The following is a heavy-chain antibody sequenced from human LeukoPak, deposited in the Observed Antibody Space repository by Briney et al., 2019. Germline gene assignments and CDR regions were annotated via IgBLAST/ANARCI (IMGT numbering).Heavy chain of an antibody. CDR2: INPNSGGT. CDR1: GYTFTGYY. J-gene: IGHJ4*02. V-gene: IGHV1-2*02. Sequence: ASVKVSCKASGYTFTGYYMHWVRQAPGQGLGWMGWINPNSGGTNYAQKFQGRVTMTRDTSITTAYMELTRLRSDDTAVYYCARSSGWYEFFDYWGQGTLVTVSS. CDR3: ARSSGWYEFFDY. D-gene: IGHD6-19*01.